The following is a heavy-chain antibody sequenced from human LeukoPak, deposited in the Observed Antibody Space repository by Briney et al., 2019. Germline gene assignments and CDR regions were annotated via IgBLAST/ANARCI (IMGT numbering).Heavy chain of an antibody. D-gene: IGHD6-13*01. CDR3: ARGSSSWYSSFYFDY. CDR2: INHSGST. J-gene: IGHJ4*02. V-gene: IGHV4-34*01. Sequence: PSETLSLTCTVSGGSISSYYWSWIRQPPGKGLEWIGEINHSGSTNYNPSLKSRVTISVDTSKNQFSLKLSSVTAADTAVYYCARGSSSWYSSFYFDYWGQGTLVTVSS. CDR1: GGSISSYY.